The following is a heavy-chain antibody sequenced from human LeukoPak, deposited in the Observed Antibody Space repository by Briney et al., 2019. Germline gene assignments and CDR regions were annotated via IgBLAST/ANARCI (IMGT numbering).Heavy chain of an antibody. CDR1: GYTFTGYY. J-gene: IGHJ6*03. V-gene: IGHV1-2*02. Sequence: ASVKVSCKASGYTFTGYYMHRVRQAPGQGLEWMGWINPDGGVTKSAQNFQGRVTMTRDKSINTVYMELSGLTSDDTALYYCARGPNHYYYMDFWGTGTTVSVSS. CDR3: ARGPNHYYYMDF. D-gene: IGHD2-8*01. CDR2: INPDGGVT.